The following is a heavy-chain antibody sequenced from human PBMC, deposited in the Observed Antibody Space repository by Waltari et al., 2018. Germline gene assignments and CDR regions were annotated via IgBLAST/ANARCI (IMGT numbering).Heavy chain of an antibody. Sequence: QLQLQESGPGLVKPSETLSLTCTVSGGSISSSSYYWGWIRQPPGKGLEWIGSIYYSGSTYYNPSLKSRVTISVDTSKNQFSLKLSSVTAADTAVYYCARHGIAAAGEMRYFDLWGRGTLVTVSS. CDR3: ARHGIAAAGEMRYFDL. CDR1: GGSISSSSYY. CDR2: IYYSGST. V-gene: IGHV4-39*01. D-gene: IGHD6-13*01. J-gene: IGHJ2*01.